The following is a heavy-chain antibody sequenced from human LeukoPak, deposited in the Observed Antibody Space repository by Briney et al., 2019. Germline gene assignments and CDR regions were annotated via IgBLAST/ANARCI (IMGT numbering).Heavy chain of an antibody. D-gene: IGHD6-19*01. CDR1: GFTFSSYA. CDR2: ISGSGGST. V-gene: IGHV3-23*01. Sequence: PGGSLRLSCAASGFTFSSYAMSWVRQAPGKGLEWVSAISGSGGSTYYADSVKGRFTISRDNSKNTLYLQMNSLRAEDTAVYYCAKDPALGSSGWYVGWFDYWGQGTLVTVSS. J-gene: IGHJ4*02. CDR3: AKDPALGSSGWYVGWFDY.